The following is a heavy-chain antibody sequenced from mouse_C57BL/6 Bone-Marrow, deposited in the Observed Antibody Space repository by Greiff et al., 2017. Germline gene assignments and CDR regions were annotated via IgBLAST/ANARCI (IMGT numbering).Heavy chain of an antibody. CDR1: GYAFSSYW. J-gene: IGHJ1*03. CDR3: ARSGVYGNWYFDV. Sequence: QVHVKQPGAELVKPGASVKISCKASGYAFSSYWMNWVKQRPGKGLEWIGQIYPGDGDTNYNEKFKGKATLTADKSSSTAYMQLSSLTSVDSAVYFCARSGVYGNWYFDVWGTGTTVTVSS. CDR2: IYPGDGDT. V-gene: IGHV1-80*01. D-gene: IGHD2-1*01.